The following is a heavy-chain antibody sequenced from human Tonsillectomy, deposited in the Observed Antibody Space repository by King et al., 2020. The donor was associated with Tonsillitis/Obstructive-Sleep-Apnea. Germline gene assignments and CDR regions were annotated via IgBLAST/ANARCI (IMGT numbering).Heavy chain of an antibody. J-gene: IGHJ6*03. CDR2: ISYDGSTK. CDR1: GFAFIDYA. CDR3: ARDGEYDVNYYYMDV. D-gene: IGHD2/OR15-2a*01. V-gene: IGHV3-30*04. Sequence: VQLVESGGGVVQPGRSLRLSCAASGFAFIDYAMHWVRQAPDKGLEWVAVISYDGSTKFYTDSVKGRFTISRDNSRNTLYLQMNSLRTEDTAMYYFARDGEYDVNYYYMDVWGKGTTVTVSS.